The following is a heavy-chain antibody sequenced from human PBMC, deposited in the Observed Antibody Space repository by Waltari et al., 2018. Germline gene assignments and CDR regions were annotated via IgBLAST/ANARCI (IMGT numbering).Heavy chain of an antibody. CDR3: ARGRRAYSYGSRFDY. J-gene: IGHJ4*02. CDR2: INHSGST. D-gene: IGHD5-18*01. CDR1: GGSFSGYY. V-gene: IGHV4-34*01. Sequence: QVQLQQWGAGLLKPSETLSLTCAVYGGSFSGYYWSWIRQPPGKGLEWIGEINHSGSTNYNPSLKSRVTISVDTSKNQFSLKLSSVTAADTAVYYCARGRRAYSYGSRFDYWGQGTLVTVSS.